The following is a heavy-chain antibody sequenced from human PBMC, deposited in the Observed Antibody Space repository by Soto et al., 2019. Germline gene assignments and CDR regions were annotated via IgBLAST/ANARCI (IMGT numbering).Heavy chain of an antibody. J-gene: IGHJ4*02. CDR2: IVVGSGNT. D-gene: IGHD3-22*01. V-gene: IGHV1-58*01. CDR1: GFTFTSSA. CDR3: ARDGYYYDSSGYSGGIDY. Sequence: ASVKVSCKASGFTFTSSAVQWVRQARGQRLEWIGWIVVGSGNTNYAQKFQERVTITRDMSTSTAYMELSSLRAEDTAVYYCARDGYYYDSSGYSGGIDYWGQGTLVTVSS.